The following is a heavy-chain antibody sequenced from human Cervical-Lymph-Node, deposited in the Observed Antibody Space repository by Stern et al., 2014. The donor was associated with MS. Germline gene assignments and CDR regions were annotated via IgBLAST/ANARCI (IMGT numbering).Heavy chain of an antibody. CDR3: ALGGFGHYFEY. CDR2: IIPIIGTA. J-gene: IGHJ4*02. D-gene: IGHD3-10*01. V-gene: IGHV1-69*01. CDR1: GGTFSSSD. Sequence: QLVQSGAEVQKPGSSVKVSCRASGGTFSSSDISWVRQAPGQGIEWMGGIIPIIGTANYAQKYQGRVTITADESTSTAYMELSSLRSEDTAIYYCALGGFGHYFEYWGQGTLVTVSS.